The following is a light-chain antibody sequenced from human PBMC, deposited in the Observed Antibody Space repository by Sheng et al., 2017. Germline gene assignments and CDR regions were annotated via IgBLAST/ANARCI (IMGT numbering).Light chain of an antibody. V-gene: IGKV3-15*01. CDR1: QSISSN. CDR2: GAS. Sequence: EIVMTQSPATLSVSPGERAILSCRASQSISSNLAWYQQKPGQAPRLLIYGASTRATGIPARFSGSGSGTEFTLTISSQQSEDFALYYCQHYDNSPLYTFGRGPKLEI. CDR3: QHYDNSPLYT. J-gene: IGKJ2*01.